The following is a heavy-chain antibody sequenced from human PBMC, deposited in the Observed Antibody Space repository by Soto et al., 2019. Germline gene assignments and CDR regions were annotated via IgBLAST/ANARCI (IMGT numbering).Heavy chain of an antibody. CDR2: IKQDGSEK. Sequence: EVPLVESGGGLVQPGGSLRLSCAASGFTFSSYWMSWVRQAPGKGLEWVANIKQDGSEKYYVDSVKGRFTISRDNAKNSMYLQMNSLRAEDTAVYYCARDPYGYGGIDYFVALIWGQGTLVTVSS. D-gene: IGHD4-17*01. CDR1: GFTFSSYW. V-gene: IGHV3-7*01. J-gene: IGHJ4*02. CDR3: ARDPYGYGGIDYFVALI.